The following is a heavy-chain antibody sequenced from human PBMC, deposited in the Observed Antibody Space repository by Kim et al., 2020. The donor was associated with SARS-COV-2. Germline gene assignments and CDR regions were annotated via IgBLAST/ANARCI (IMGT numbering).Heavy chain of an antibody. Sequence: GGSLRLSCAASGFTFSSYAMSWVRQAPGKGLEWVSAISGSGGSTYYADSVKGRFTISRDNSKNTLYLQMNSLRAEDTAVYYCAKDIVVVPADYSYFDYWGQGTLVTVSS. CDR3: AKDIVVVPADYSYFDY. D-gene: IGHD2-2*01. V-gene: IGHV3-23*01. J-gene: IGHJ4*02. CDR2: ISGSGGST. CDR1: GFTFSSYA.